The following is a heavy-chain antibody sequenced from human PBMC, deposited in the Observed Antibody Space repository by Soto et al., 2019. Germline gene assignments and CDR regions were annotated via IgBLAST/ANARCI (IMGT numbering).Heavy chain of an antibody. CDR1: GFAVSATY. CDR2: LTANGNT. CDR3: ARDALGLDV. Sequence: GGSLRLSCVVSGFAVSATYMSWVRQAPGQGLEWVSVLTANGNTIYADAVKGRFTVSRDISKNTVYLQLNSVTVEDTGLYYCARDALGLDVWGQGTTVTVSS. J-gene: IGHJ6*02. V-gene: IGHV3-53*01.